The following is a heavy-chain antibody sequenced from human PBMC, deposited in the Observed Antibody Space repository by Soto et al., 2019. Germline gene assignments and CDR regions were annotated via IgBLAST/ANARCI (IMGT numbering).Heavy chain of an antibody. CDR2: ISYDGSNK. D-gene: IGHD4-4*01. CDR1: GFTFSSYG. J-gene: IGHJ6*02. Sequence: VQLVESGGGLVKPGGSLRLSCAASGFTFSSYGMHWVRQAPGKGLEWVAVISYDGSNKYYADSVKGRFTISRDNSKNTLYLQMNSLRAEDTAVYYCAKDGAVTTPYGMDVWGQGTTVTVSS. CDR3: AKDGAVTTPYGMDV. V-gene: IGHV3-30*18.